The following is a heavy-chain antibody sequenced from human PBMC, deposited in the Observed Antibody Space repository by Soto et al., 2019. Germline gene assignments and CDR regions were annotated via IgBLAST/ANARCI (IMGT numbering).Heavy chain of an antibody. CDR1: GGSISSYY. Sequence: SETLSLTCTVSGGSISSYYWTWIRQPPGKGLEWIGYIYYSGSTNYNPSLKSRVTISVATSKTQFSLKLSSVTAADTAVYYCARLHRYYHSMDVWGKGTTVTVSS. J-gene: IGHJ6*03. CDR2: IYYSGST. V-gene: IGHV4-59*08. D-gene: IGHD1-20*01. CDR3: ARLHRYYHSMDV.